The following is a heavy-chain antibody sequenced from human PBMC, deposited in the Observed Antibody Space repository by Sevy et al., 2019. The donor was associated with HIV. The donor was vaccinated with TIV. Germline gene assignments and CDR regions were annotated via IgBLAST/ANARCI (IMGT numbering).Heavy chain of an antibody. CDR1: GFTFGSYT. J-gene: IGHJ4*02. CDR2: IKQDGTDK. D-gene: IGHD3-16*02. CDR3: ARALADWGSFHYSS. Sequence: GGSLRLSCAASGFTFGSYTLHWVRQAPGKGLEWVAYIKQDGTDKYYVDSVRGRFAISRDNAKNLLYLHMSGLRAEDTAVYYCARALADWGSFHYSSWGRGTLVTVSS. V-gene: IGHV3-7*01.